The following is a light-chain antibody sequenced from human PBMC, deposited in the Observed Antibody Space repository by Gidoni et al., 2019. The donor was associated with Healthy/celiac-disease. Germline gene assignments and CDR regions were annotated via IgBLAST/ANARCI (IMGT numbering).Light chain of an antibody. CDR1: QSDSSSY. Sequence: EIVLTQSPGTLSLSPGERATLSCRASQSDSSSYLAWYQQKPGQAPRLLIYGASSRATGIPDRFSGSGSGTDFTLTISRLEPEDFAVYYCQQYGSSPTFXPXTKVDIK. CDR2: GAS. CDR3: QQYGSSPT. V-gene: IGKV3-20*01. J-gene: IGKJ3*01.